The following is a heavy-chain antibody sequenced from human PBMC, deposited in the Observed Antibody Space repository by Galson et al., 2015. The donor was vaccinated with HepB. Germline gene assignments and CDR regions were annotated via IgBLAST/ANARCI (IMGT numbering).Heavy chain of an antibody. Sequence: TLSLTCTVSGGSISSGGYYWSWIRQHPGKGLEWIGYIYYSGSTYYNPSLKSRVTISVDTSKNQFSLKLSSVTAADTAVYYCARERGMGDYYDSSGYYFRYFDLWGRGTLVTVSS. V-gene: IGHV4-31*03. CDR2: IYYSGST. CDR3: ARERGMGDYYDSSGYYFRYFDL. J-gene: IGHJ2*01. D-gene: IGHD3-22*01. CDR1: GGSISSGGYY.